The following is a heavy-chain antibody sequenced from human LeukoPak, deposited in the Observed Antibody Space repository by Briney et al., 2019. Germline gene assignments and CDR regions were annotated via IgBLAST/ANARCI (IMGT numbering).Heavy chain of an antibody. V-gene: IGHV5-51*03. CDR2: IYPGDSDT. D-gene: IGHD3-10*01. CDR1: GYSFANYW. J-gene: IGHJ4*02. Sequence: PGESLKISCKGSGYSFANYWIGWVRQMPGKGLEWKGIIYPGDSDTRYSPSFQGQVTISADKSTSTAYLQWSSLKASDTAMYYCARLESGSYFPYYFDYWGQGTLVTVSS. CDR3: ARLESGSYFPYYFDY.